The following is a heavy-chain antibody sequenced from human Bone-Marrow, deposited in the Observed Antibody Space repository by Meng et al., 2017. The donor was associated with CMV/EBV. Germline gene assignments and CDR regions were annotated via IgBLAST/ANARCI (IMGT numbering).Heavy chain of an antibody. CDR1: GYTFTGYY. CDR3: ARDPLGAGPHYYYAMDV. D-gene: IGHD3-16*01. Sequence: ASVKVSCKASGYTFTGYYMHWVRQAPGQGLEWMGWINPNSGGTNYAQKFQGRVTMTRDTPISTAYMELSRLTSDDTAVYYCARDPLGAGPHYYYAMDVWGQGTSVTVSS. CDR2: INPNSGGT. J-gene: IGHJ6*02. V-gene: IGHV1-2*02.